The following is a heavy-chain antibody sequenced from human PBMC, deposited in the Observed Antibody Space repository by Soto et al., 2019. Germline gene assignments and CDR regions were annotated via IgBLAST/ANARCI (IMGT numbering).Heavy chain of an antibody. V-gene: IGHV4-34*01. Sequence: SETLSLTCAVYGGSFSGYYWSWIRQPPGKGLEWIGEINHSGSTNYNPSLKSRVTISVDTSKNQFSLKLSSVTAADTAVYYCARGGHIVVVPAAKGSYYMDVWGKGTTVTVSS. CDR3: ARGGHIVVVPAAKGSYYMDV. CDR2: INHSGST. CDR1: GGSFSGYY. J-gene: IGHJ6*03. D-gene: IGHD2-2*01.